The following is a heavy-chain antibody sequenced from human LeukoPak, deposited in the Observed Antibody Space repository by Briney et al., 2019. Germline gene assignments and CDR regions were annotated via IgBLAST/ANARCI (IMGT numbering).Heavy chain of an antibody. V-gene: IGHV3-48*02. D-gene: IGHD6-19*01. Sequence: GGSLRLSCAASGFTFSSFGMNWVRQAPGKGLEWVSYISSSSRTTYYADSVKGRFTISRDNSRNAVFLQMISPRDDDTAIYYCAKIERWLVHGFDLWGRGTLVTVSS. J-gene: IGHJ2*01. CDR2: ISSSSRTT. CDR3: AKIERWLVHGFDL. CDR1: GFTFSSFG.